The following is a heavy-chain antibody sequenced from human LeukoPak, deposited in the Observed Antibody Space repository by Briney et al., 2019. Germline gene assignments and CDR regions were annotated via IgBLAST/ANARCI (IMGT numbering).Heavy chain of an antibody. Sequence: PGGSLRLSCAASGFTFSSYGMHWVRQAPGKGLEWVSTISGSGGSTYYAESVKGRFTISRDNSKNTLYLQMNSLRVEDTAVYYCAKDLRIAAAGSSYWGQGTLVTVSS. D-gene: IGHD6-13*01. CDR3: AKDLRIAAAGSSY. J-gene: IGHJ4*02. CDR2: ISGSGGST. V-gene: IGHV3-23*01. CDR1: GFTFSSYG.